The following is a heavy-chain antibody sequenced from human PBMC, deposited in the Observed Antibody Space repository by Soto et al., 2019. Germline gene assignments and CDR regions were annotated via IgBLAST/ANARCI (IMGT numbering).Heavy chain of an antibody. CDR1: GGSISSYY. CDR3: ARTTAVPNTLRSRYFFDY. Sequence: KPSETLSLTCTVSGGSISSYYWSWIRQPAGKGLEWIGRIYTSGSTNYNPSLKSRVTISVDLSKNQFSLRLSSVTTADTALYYCARTTAVPNTLRSRYFFDYWGQGTLVTVSS. J-gene: IGHJ4*02. D-gene: IGHD4-17*01. V-gene: IGHV4-4*07. CDR2: IYTSGST.